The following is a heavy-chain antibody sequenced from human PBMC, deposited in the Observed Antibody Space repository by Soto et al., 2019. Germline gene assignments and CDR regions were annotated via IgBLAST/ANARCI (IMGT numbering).Heavy chain of an antibody. V-gene: IGHV4-59*08. CDR3: ARHKGLLIAAAGSYYYYGMDG. CDR1: GGSISSYY. CDR2: IYYSGST. J-gene: IGHJ6*02. D-gene: IGHD6-13*01. Sequence: SETLSLTCTVSGGSISSYYWSWIRQPPGKGLEWIGYIYYSGSTNYNPSLKSRVTISVDTSKNQFSLKLSSVTAADTAVYYCARHKGLLIAAAGSYYYYGMDGWGQGTTVTVAS.